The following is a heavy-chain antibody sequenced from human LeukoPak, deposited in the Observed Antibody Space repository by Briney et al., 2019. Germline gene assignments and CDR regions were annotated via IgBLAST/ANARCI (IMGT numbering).Heavy chain of an antibody. D-gene: IGHD6-13*01. Sequence: ASVKVSCKASGGTFNNYTISWVRQAPGQGLEWMGGIIPIFGTANYAQKFQGRVTITADESTSTAYMELSSLRSEDTAVYFCASAPRYSSSWPNNWFDPWGQGTLVTVSS. CDR2: IIPIFGTA. CDR3: ASAPRYSSSWPNNWFDP. V-gene: IGHV1-69*13. J-gene: IGHJ5*02. CDR1: GGTFNNYT.